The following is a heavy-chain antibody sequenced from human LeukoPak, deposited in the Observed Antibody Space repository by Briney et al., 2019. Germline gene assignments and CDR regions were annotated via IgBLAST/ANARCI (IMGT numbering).Heavy chain of an antibody. D-gene: IGHD3-3*01. CDR1: GFTFSAKW. Sequence: GGSLRLSCAASGFTFSAKWMHWVRQAPGKGLVWVSRINTDGSSTNYADSVKGRFTISRDNAKNTVCLQMNSLRAEDTAVYYCVKSGVDYWGQGTLVTVSS. V-gene: IGHV3-74*01. J-gene: IGHJ4*02. CDR2: INTDGSST. CDR3: VKSGVDY.